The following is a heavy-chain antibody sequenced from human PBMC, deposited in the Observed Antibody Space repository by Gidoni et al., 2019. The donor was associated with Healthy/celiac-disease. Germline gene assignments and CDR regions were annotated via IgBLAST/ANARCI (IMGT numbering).Heavy chain of an antibody. J-gene: IGHJ3*02. Sequence: QVQLQESGPGLVKLSETLSLTCTVSGGSISSYYWSWIRQPPGKGLEWIGYIYYSGSTNYNPSLKSRVTISVDTSKNQFSLKLSSVTAADTAVYYCARGSVYSSSFLRVARTDAFDIWGQGTMVTVSS. V-gene: IGHV4-59*01. CDR1: GGSISSYY. D-gene: IGHD6-6*01. CDR2: IYYSGST. CDR3: ARGSVYSSSFLRVARTDAFDI.